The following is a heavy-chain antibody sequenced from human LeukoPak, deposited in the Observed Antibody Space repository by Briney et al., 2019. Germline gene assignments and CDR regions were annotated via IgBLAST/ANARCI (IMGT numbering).Heavy chain of an antibody. J-gene: IGHJ6*03. CDR1: GFTVSSNY. Sequence: GGSLRLSCAASGFTVSSNYMSWVRQAPGKGLEWVSVIYSGGSTYYADSVKGRFTISRDNSKNTLYLQVNSLRAEDTAVYYCASGSGSYRTPYYYMDVWGTGTTVTVSS. CDR2: IYSGGST. V-gene: IGHV3-53*01. CDR3: ASGSGSYRTPYYYMDV. D-gene: IGHD3-10*01.